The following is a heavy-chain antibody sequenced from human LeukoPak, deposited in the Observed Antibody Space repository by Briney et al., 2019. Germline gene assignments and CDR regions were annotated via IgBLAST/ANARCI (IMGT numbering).Heavy chain of an antibody. D-gene: IGHD2-2*01. CDR3: ARKPASFPSAFDI. V-gene: IGHV3-23*01. Sequence: GGSLRLSCAASGFTFSSYAMSWVRQAPGKGLEWVSAISGSGGSTYYADSVKGRFTISRDNSKNTLYLQMNSLRAEDTAVYYCARKPASFPSAFDIWGQGTMVTVSS. CDR1: GFTFSSYA. CDR2: ISGSGGST. J-gene: IGHJ3*02.